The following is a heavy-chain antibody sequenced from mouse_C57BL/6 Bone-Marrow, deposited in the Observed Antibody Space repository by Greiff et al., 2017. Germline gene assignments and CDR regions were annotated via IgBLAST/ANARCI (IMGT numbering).Heavy chain of an antibody. D-gene: IGHD1-1*01. CDR3: TTVVAHFDY. V-gene: IGHV14-4*01. Sequence: VQLKQSGAELVRPGASVKLSCTASGFNIKDDYMHWVKQRPEQGLEWIGWIDPENGDTEYASKFQGKATITADTSSNTAYLQLSSLTSEDTAVYYCTTVVAHFDYGGQGTTLTVSS. CDR2: IDPENGDT. CDR1: GFNIKDDY. J-gene: IGHJ2*01.